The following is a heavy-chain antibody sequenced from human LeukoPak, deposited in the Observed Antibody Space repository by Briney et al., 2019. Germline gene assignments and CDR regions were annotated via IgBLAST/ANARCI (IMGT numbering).Heavy chain of an antibody. CDR3: ARAQWELPPDY. CDR2: IKNEGSDT. Sequence: GGSLRLSCAASEFTFSSYWMHWVRQAPGKGLVWVSRIKNEGSDTRYADSVKGRFTISRDNAKNTLYLQMNSLRAEDTAVYYCARAQWELPPDYWGQGTLVTVSS. V-gene: IGHV3-74*01. J-gene: IGHJ4*02. CDR1: EFTFSSYW. D-gene: IGHD1-26*01.